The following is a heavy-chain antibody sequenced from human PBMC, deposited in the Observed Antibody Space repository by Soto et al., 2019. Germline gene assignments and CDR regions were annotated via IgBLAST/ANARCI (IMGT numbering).Heavy chain of an antibody. Sequence: GGSLRLSCAASGFTFSSYSMNWVRQAPGKGLEWVSSISSSSSYKYYADSVKGRSTISRDNAKNSLYLQMNSLRAEDTAVYYCAREEAAAGPLSYYYGMDVWGQGTTVTVSS. CDR1: GFTFSSYS. V-gene: IGHV3-21*01. CDR3: AREEAAAGPLSYYYGMDV. D-gene: IGHD6-13*01. CDR2: ISSSSSYK. J-gene: IGHJ6*02.